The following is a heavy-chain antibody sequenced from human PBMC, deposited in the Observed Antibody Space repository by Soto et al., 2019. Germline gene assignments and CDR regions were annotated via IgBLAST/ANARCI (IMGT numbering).Heavy chain of an antibody. CDR1: GFTFRSYN. J-gene: IGHJ3*01. D-gene: IGHD1-1*01. Sequence: GSLRLSCAASGFTFRSYNMHWVRQAPGKGLEWVASISGTSSSIDFADSVKGRFTISRDNVNDSVFLQMNSLRAEDTGIYYCARYDAFKAFDLWGQGTMVTVSS. CDR3: ARYDAFKAFDL. CDR2: ISGTSSSI. V-gene: IGHV3-21*01.